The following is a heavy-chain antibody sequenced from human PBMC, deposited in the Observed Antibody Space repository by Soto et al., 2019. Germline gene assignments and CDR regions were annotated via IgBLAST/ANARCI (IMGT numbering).Heavy chain of an antibody. Sequence: QITLKESGPTLVKPTQTLTLTCTFSGFSLSTTGEGVGWIRQPPGKALEWLALIYWDDDKRYSPSLKSRLTITKATSKTQVFLTMANLDPVDTATYYCVQSRCGGDCLQSYSSHSYYGLDVWGQGTTVTVSS. V-gene: IGHV2-5*02. CDR3: VQSRCGGDCLQSYSSHSYYGLDV. J-gene: IGHJ6*02. CDR1: GFSLSTTGEG. D-gene: IGHD2-21*02. CDR2: IYWDDDK.